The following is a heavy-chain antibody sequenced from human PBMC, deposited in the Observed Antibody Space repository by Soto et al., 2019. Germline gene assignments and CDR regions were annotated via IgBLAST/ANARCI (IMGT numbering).Heavy chain of an antibody. V-gene: IGHV1-3*01. CDR3: ARDYRDGYNFDY. CDR1: GYTFTSHA. D-gene: IGHD5-12*01. Sequence: ASVKVSCKASGYTFTSHAMHWVRQAPGQRLEWMGWINGGNGDTKYSGNFQGRVTITGDKSASTAYMELSSLTSEDTAVYYCARDYRDGYNFDYWGQGTLVTVSS. J-gene: IGHJ4*02. CDR2: INGGNGDT.